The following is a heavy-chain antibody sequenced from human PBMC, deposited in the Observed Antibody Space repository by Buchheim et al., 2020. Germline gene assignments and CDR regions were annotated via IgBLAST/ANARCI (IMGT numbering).Heavy chain of an antibody. CDR1: GFTVRSYA. CDR2: ISGSWGST. Sequence: EVQLLWSGGGLVQPGGSLRLSCAASGFTVRSYAMSGVRQAPRKGLEWVSAISGSWGSTYYAASVKGRFTISRDNSKNTLYLQMNSLRAEDTAVYYCANTGIAAAATVDYWGQGTL. J-gene: IGHJ4*02. D-gene: IGHD6-13*01. V-gene: IGHV3-23*01. CDR3: ANTGIAAAATVDY.